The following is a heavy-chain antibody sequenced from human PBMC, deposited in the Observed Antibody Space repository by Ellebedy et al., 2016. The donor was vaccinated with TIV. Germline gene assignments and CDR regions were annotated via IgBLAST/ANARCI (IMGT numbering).Heavy chain of an antibody. V-gene: IGHV1-18*04. D-gene: IGHD2-8*02. Sequence: AASVKVSCKASGFAFTSYGFSWVRQAPGQGLEWMGWISAYNGKTNYAHKFQGRVTMTTETSTSTVYMELRTLRSEDTAVYYCAREARGTGGFDPWGQGTLVTVSS. J-gene: IGHJ5*02. CDR2: ISAYNGKT. CDR3: AREARGTGGFDP. CDR1: GFAFTSYG.